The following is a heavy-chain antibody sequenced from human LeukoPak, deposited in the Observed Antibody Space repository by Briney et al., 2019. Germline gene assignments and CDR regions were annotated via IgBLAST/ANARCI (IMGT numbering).Heavy chain of an antibody. CDR3: TRASGYSSGWSAPSGFY. V-gene: IGHV3-49*04. D-gene: IGHD6-19*01. CDR1: GFTFGDYA. J-gene: IGHJ4*02. Sequence: TGGSLRLSCTASGFTFGDYAMSWVRQAPGKGLEWVGFIRSKAYGGTTEYAASVKGRFTISRDDSKSIAYLQMNSLKTEDTAVYYCTRASGYSSGWSAPSGFYWGQGTLVTVSS. CDR2: IRSKAYGGTT.